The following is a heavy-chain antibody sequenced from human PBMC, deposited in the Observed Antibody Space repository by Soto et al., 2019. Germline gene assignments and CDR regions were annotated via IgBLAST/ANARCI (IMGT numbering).Heavy chain of an antibody. V-gene: IGHV3-66*01. CDR3: AKDHSSSSMGYYYYYGMDV. Sequence: GGSLRLSCAASGFTVSSNYMSWVRQAPGKGLEWVSVIYSGGSTYYADSVKGRFTISRDNSKNTLYLQMNSLRAEDTAVYYCAKDHSSSSMGYYYYYGMDVWGQGTTVTVSS. J-gene: IGHJ6*02. CDR2: IYSGGST. CDR1: GFTVSSNY. D-gene: IGHD6-6*01.